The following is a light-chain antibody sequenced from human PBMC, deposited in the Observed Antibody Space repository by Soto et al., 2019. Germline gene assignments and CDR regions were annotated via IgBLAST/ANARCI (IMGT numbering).Light chain of an antibody. V-gene: IGLV2-14*01. CDR1: SSDVGGYNY. Sequence: QSALTQPASVSGSPGQSITLSCTGTSSDVGGYNYVSWYRQHPGKAPKLMIYDVSNRPSGVSNRFSGSKSGNTASLTISGLQAEDDADCYCSSYTSSNTVVFGGGTKLTVL. CDR2: DVS. J-gene: IGLJ2*01. CDR3: SSYTSSNTVV.